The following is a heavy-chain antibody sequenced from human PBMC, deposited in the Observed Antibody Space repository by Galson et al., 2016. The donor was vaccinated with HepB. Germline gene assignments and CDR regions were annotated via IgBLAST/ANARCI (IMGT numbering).Heavy chain of an antibody. Sequence: SLRLSCAASGFTYSNYYMNWVRQAPGKAPEWVSTISRDGSDIYYADSVKGRFTISRDNAKNSLFLHMTSLRADDTAVYYCARGSPGYTPDFDYWGQGTLVTVSS. D-gene: IGHD5-12*01. V-gene: IGHV3-21*01. J-gene: IGHJ4*01. CDR2: ISRDGSDI. CDR3: ARGSPGYTPDFDY. CDR1: GFTYSNYY.